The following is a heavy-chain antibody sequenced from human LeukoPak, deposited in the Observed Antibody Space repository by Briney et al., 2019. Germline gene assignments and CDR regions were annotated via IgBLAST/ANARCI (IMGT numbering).Heavy chain of an antibody. D-gene: IGHD3-3*01. V-gene: IGHV3-23*01. J-gene: IGHJ4*02. CDR1: GFTFDDYG. Sequence: GGSLRLSCAASGFTFDDYGMSWVRQAPGKGLEWVSAISGSGGSTYYADSVKGRFTISRDNSKNTLYLQMNSLRAGDTAVYYCAKASSYDFWSGYPYFDYWGQGTLVTVSS. CDR3: AKASSYDFWSGYPYFDY. CDR2: ISGSGGST.